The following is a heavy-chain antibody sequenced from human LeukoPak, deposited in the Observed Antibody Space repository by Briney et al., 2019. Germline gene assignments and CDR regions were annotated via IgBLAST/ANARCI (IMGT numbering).Heavy chain of an antibody. J-gene: IGHJ5*02. V-gene: IGHV1-2*02. CDR3: AREEGITIFGVVSTRDKNWFDP. Sequence: GASVKVSCKASGGTFSSYAISWVRQAPGQGLEWMGWINPNSGGTNYAQKFRGRVTMTGDTSISTAYMELSRLRSDDTAVYYCAREEGITIFGVVSTRDKNWFDPWGQGTLVTVSS. CDR2: INPNSGGT. CDR1: GGTFSSYA. D-gene: IGHD3-3*01.